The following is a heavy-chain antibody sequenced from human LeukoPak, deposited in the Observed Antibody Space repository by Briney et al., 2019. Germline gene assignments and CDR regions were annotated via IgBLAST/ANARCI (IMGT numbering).Heavy chain of an antibody. Sequence: SETLPLTCAVYGGSFSGYYWSWIRQPPGKGLEWIGEINHSGSTNYNPSLKSRVTISVDTSKNQFSLKLTSVTAADTAVYYCATNITMIVFDNWGPGNLVTVSS. CDR3: ATNITMIVFDN. CDR1: GGSFSGYY. V-gene: IGHV4-34*01. CDR2: INHSGST. J-gene: IGHJ4*02. D-gene: IGHD3-22*01.